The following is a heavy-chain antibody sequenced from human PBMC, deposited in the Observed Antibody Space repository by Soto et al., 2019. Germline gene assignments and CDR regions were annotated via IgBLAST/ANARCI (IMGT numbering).Heavy chain of an antibody. CDR2: IDPSDSYT. Sequence: GESLKISCKGSGYSFTSYWISWVRQMPGKGLEWMGRIDPSDSYTNYSPSFQGHVTISADKSISTAYLQWSSLRDEDTAIYFCARMDQLPNNDYSFFYLDVWGKGTTVTVSS. J-gene: IGHJ6*03. V-gene: IGHV5-10-1*01. D-gene: IGHD2-2*01. CDR1: GYSFTSYW. CDR3: ARMDQLPNNDYSFFYLDV.